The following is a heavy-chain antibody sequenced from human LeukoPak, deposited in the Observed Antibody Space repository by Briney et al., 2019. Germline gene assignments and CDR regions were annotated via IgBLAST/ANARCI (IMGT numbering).Heavy chain of an antibody. J-gene: IGHJ4*02. CDR1: GFTFTDYY. CDR2: ISSSGSTI. Sequence: GGSLRLSCAASGFTFTDYYMSWIRQAPGKGLEWLSYISSSGSTIYYADSVKGRFTISRDNAKNSLYLQMNSLRAEDTAVYYCAREILAPGKTHDYWGQGTLVTVSS. CDR3: AREILAPGKTHDY. V-gene: IGHV3-11*04.